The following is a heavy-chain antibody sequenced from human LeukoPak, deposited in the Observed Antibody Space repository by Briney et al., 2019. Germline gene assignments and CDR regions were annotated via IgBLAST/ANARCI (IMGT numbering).Heavy chain of an antibody. Sequence: ASVKGSCKASGYTFTNYYMRWIRQAPGQGLEWMGWINPHNGDTKYAQKFQGRVTMTRDTSISTAYMELYRLRSDDTAVYYCATLSRRELDDAFDIWGQGTMVTVSS. CDR1: GYTFTNYY. J-gene: IGHJ3*02. CDR3: ATLSRRELDDAFDI. V-gene: IGHV1-2*02. CDR2: INPHNGDT. D-gene: IGHD1-7*01.